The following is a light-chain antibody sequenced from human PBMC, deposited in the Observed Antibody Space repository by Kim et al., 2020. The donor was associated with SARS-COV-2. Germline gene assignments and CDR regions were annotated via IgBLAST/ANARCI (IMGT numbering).Light chain of an antibody. CDR2: GAS. V-gene: IGKV3-20*01. Sequence: EIVLTQSPGTLALSPGERATLSCRASQSVVSSYVAWYQQKPGQAPRLLIYGASSRATGIPDRFSGSGSGTDFTLTISRLEPEDFAVYYCQQYGISPFTFGGGTKVEIK. CDR3: QQYGISPFT. J-gene: IGKJ4*01. CDR1: QSVVSSY.